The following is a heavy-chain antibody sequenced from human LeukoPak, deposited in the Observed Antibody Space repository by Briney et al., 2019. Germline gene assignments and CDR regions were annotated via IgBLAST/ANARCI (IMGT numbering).Heavy chain of an antibody. J-gene: IGHJ4*02. CDR1: GFTFAHYA. CDR3: AKDMRGTFTSGWSTGFDY. D-gene: IGHD6-19*01. Sequence: RPGGSLRLPCAASGFTFAHYAMHWVRQAPGKGPEWVSGISWSSDVIAYGDSVKGRFTISRDNAKNSLYLQLNSLTPEDTAMYYCAKDMRGTFTSGWSTGFDYWGQGILVIVSS. CDR2: ISWSSDVI. V-gene: IGHV3-9*01.